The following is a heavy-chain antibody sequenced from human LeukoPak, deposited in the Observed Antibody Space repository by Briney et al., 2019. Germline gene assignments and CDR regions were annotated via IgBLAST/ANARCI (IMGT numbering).Heavy chain of an antibody. V-gene: IGHV4-34*01. CDR1: GASFSNYY. CDR2: INHSGST. D-gene: IGHD4-11*01. CDR3: ARRSLYSNYQ. Sequence: SETLSLTCSVSGASFSNYYWSWIRQPPGKGLGWIGEINHSGSTNYNPSLKSRVTISVDTSKNQFSLKLSSVTAADTAVYYCARRSLYSNYQWGQGTLVTVSS. J-gene: IGHJ4*02.